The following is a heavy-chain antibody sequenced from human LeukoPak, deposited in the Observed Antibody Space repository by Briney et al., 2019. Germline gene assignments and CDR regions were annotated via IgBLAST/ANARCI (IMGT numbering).Heavy chain of an antibody. V-gene: IGHV1-18*04. Sequence: GASVKVSCKASGYTFTGYYIHWVRQAPGQGLEWMGWISAYNGNTNYAQKLQGRVTMTTDTSTSTAYMELRSLRSDDTAVYYCAGDDSSGYYPRYNWFDPWGQGTLVTVSS. CDR1: GYTFTGYY. D-gene: IGHD3-22*01. J-gene: IGHJ5*02. CDR2: ISAYNGNT. CDR3: AGDDSSGYYPRYNWFDP.